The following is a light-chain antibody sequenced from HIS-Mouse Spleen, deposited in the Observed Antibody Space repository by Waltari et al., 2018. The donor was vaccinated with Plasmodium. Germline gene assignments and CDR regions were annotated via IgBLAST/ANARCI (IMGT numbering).Light chain of an antibody. Sequence: EIVMTQSTATLSVHPGERATISCSASQSVSSNLAWYQQKPGQAPTLLSYGASTRATGIPARFSGSGSGTEFTLTISSLQSEDFAVYYCQQYNNWSFTFGPGTKVDIK. J-gene: IGKJ3*01. V-gene: IGKV3-15*01. CDR3: QQYNNWSFT. CDR1: QSVSSN. CDR2: GAS.